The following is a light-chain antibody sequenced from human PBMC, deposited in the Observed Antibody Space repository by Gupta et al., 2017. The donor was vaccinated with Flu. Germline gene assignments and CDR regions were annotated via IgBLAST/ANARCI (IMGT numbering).Light chain of an antibody. CDR2: EVS. J-gene: IGLJ1*01. CDR3: SSYTSSSTYV. Sequence: QSALTQPASVSGSPGQSITISCTGTSSDVGGYNYVSWYQQHPGKAPELMIYEVSNRPSGVSNRFSGSKSGNTDSLTISGLQAEDDADYYCSSYTSSSTYVFGTGTKVTVL. V-gene: IGLV2-14*01. CDR1: SSDVGGYNY.